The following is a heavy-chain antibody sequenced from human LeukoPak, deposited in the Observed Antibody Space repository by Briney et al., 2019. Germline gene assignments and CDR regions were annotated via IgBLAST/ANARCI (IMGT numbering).Heavy chain of an antibody. Sequence: GASVKVSCKASGYTFTGYYMHWVRQAPGQGLGWMGRINPNSGGTNYAQKFQGRVTMTRDTSISTAYMELSRLRSDDTAVYYCARGAFSTVIPDYWGQGTLVTVSS. J-gene: IGHJ4*02. D-gene: IGHD4-17*01. CDR1: GYTFTGYY. V-gene: IGHV1-2*06. CDR3: ARGAFSTVIPDY. CDR2: INPNSGGT.